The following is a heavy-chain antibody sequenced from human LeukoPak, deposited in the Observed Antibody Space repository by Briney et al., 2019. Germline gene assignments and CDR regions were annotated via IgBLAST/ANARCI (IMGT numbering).Heavy chain of an antibody. CDR2: IKKDGTEK. CDR3: ARDAHSSGWYFYYYMDV. D-gene: IGHD6-19*01. V-gene: IGHV3-7*01. Sequence: ETLSLTCTVSGGSISSYYWSWVRQAPGKGLEWVANIKKDGTEKKYVDSVKGRFTISRDNAKNSLYLQMNSLRAEDTALYYCARDAHSSGWYFYYYMDVWGKGTTVTISS. CDR1: GGSISSYY. J-gene: IGHJ6*03.